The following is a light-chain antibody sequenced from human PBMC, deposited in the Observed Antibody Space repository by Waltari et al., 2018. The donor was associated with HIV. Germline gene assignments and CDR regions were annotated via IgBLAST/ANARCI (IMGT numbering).Light chain of an antibody. J-gene: IGKJ2*01. CDR1: QSVSSSY. Sequence: EIVLTQSPGTLSLSQGERATLSCRASQSVSSSYLAWYQQKPGQAPRLLIYGASSRATGIPDRFSGSGSGTDFTLTISRLEPEDFAVYYCQQYGSSPWYTFGQGTKLEIK. CDR3: QQYGSSPWYT. V-gene: IGKV3-20*01. CDR2: GAS.